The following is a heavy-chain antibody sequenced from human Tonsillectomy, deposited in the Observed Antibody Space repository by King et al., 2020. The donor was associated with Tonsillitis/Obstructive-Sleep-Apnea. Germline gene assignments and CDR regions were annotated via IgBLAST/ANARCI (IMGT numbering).Heavy chain of an antibody. CDR1: GFTFINAW. J-gene: IGHJ4*02. V-gene: IGHV3-15*01. D-gene: IGHD3-16*02. Sequence: VQLVESGGGLVKPGGSLRLYCAASGFTFINAWMSWVRQAPGKGLEWVGRIKSESAGGTTEYAAPVKGRFSISRDDSKNTLYLQMNSLKTEDTAVYYCATDVPVPLSQIDYWGQGTLVTVSS. CDR3: ATDVPVPLSQIDY. CDR2: IKSESAGGTT.